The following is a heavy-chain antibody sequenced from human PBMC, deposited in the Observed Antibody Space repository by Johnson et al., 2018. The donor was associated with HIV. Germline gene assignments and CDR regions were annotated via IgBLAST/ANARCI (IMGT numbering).Heavy chain of an antibody. CDR3: ARDRALSHPGGAFDI. CDR2: ISRSGITI. J-gene: IGHJ3*02. V-gene: IGHV3-11*04. D-gene: IGHD2/OR15-2a*01. Sequence: QVQLVESGGGLVKPGGSLRLSCEASGFTFSNAWMSWVRQAPGKGLEWVSYISRSGITIYYADSVRGRFTISRDNAKNSLYLQMNSLRAEDTAVYYCARDRALSHPGGAFDIWGQGTMVTVSS. CDR1: GFTFSNAW.